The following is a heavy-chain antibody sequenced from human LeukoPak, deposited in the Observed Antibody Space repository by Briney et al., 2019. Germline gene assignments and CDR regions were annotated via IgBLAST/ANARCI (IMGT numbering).Heavy chain of an antibody. CDR2: ISSSGSDT. D-gene: IGHD2-15*01. Sequence: GGSLRLSCAASGFTFSGYAMSWVRQAPGKGLEWVSTISSSGSDTYYADSVKGRFTISRDSSKNTVFLQMNSLRAEDTALYYCAKTRGYCTGGSCYGDYWGQGTLVTVSS. V-gene: IGHV3-23*01. CDR1: GFTFSGYA. J-gene: IGHJ4*02. CDR3: AKTRGYCTGGSCYGDY.